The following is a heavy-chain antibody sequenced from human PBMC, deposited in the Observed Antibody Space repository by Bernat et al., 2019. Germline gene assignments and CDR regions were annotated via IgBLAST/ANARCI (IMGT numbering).Heavy chain of an antibody. J-gene: IGHJ3*02. Sequence: QVQLVESGGGLVKPGGSLRLSCAASGFTFSDYYMSWIRQAPGKGLEWVSYISSSSSYTNYADSVKGRFTISRDNAKNSLYLQMNSLRAEDTAVYYCARYDYGDYAAFDIWGQGTMVTVSS. D-gene: IGHD4-17*01. V-gene: IGHV3-11*05. CDR2: ISSSSSYT. CDR3: ARYDYGDYAAFDI. CDR1: GFTFSDYY.